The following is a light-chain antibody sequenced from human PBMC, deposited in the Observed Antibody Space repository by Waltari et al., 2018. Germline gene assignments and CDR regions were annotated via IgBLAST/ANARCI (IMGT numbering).Light chain of an antibody. CDR1: QGVSSH. Sequence: EIVMTQSPAILSVSPGESATLSCRASQGVSSHLAWYQQKPGQAPRLLIYGASTRATGVPVRFSGSGSGTEFTLTISSLQSEDFAAYYCQQYGSSFPVTYGQGTRLEIK. CDR3: QQYGSSFPVT. J-gene: IGKJ5*01. CDR2: GAS. V-gene: IGKV3-15*01.